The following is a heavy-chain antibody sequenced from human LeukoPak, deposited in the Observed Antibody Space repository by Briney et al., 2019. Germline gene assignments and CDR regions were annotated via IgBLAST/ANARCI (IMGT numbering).Heavy chain of an antibody. J-gene: IGHJ4*02. CDR2: INPSGGST. CDR1: GYTFTSYY. Sequence: ASVKVSCKASGYTFTSYYMHWVRQAPGQGLEWMGIINPSGGSTSYAQKFQGRVTMTRDTSTSTVYMELSSLRSEDTAVYYCARGIGSYDSSGYLGDYWGQGTPVTVSS. CDR3: ARGIGSYDSSGYLGDY. V-gene: IGHV1-46*01. D-gene: IGHD3-22*01.